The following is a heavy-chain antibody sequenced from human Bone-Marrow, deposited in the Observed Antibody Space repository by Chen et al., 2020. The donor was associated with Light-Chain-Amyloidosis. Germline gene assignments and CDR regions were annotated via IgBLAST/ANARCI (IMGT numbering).Heavy chain of an antibody. V-gene: IGHV4-34*01. Sequence: QVQLQQWGAGLLKPSETLSLTCAVYGGSFSGYYWSWIRQPPGKGLEWIGEINHSGSTNYNPSLKSRVTISVDTSKNQFSLKLSSVTAADTAVYYCARGPHSGSLDYWGQGTLVTVSS. CDR3: ARGPHSGSLDY. J-gene: IGHJ4*02. D-gene: IGHD1-26*01. CDR1: GGSFSGYY. CDR2: INHSGST.